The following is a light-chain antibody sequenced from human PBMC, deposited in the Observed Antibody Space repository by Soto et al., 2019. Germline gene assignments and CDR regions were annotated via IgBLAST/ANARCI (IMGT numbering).Light chain of an antibody. CDR1: QSVSSNS. J-gene: IGKJ1*01. CDR3: QQYISTPWT. Sequence: EIVLTQSPGTLSLSPGERASLSCRASQSVSSNSLAWYQQKPGQAPRLLIFGASSRATGIPDRFSGSGSGSGTDFTLIISRLEPEDFAVYYCQQYISTPWTFGQGTKWISN. CDR2: GAS. V-gene: IGKV3-20*01.